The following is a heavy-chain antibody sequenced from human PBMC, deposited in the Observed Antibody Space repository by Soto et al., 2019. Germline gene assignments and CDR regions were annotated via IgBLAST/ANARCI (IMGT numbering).Heavy chain of an antibody. D-gene: IGHD2-15*01. V-gene: IGHV4-4*07. CDR1: GGSITSFY. J-gene: IGHJ6*02. Sequence: SETLSLTCTVSGGSITSFYWSWIRQPAGKGLEWIGRIYTSESTNYNPSLKSRVTMSVDTSKNQFSLNLNSVTAADTAVYYCARDGGYCSGGSCCSHYYYAMDVWGQGTTVTVSS. CDR2: IYTSEST. CDR3: ARDGGYCSGGSCCSHYYYAMDV.